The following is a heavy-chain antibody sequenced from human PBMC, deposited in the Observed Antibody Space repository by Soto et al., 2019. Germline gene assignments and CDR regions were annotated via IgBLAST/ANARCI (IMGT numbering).Heavy chain of an antibody. J-gene: IGHJ3*01. CDR1: GFTFDYYW. V-gene: IGHV3-74*01. Sequence: EVQLVESGGGLVQPGESLRLSCAASGFTFDYYWMHWVRQAPGKGLVWVSRVHSDGTTTTYADSVKGRFTISRDNARNTVSLQISSLRAEDKAIYYCASGDRGGFDLWGHGTVVTVSS. CDR2: VHSDGTTT. CDR3: ASGDRGGFDL. D-gene: IGHD3-10*01.